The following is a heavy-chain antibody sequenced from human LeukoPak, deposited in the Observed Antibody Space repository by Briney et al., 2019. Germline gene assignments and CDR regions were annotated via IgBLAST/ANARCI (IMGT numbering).Heavy chain of an antibody. Sequence: GGSLRLSCAASGFTVSTNYMSWVRQAPGKGLEWVSVLYTGGNTYYTDSVKGRFTISRDSSKNTLYLQMNSLRAEDTAVYYCARGVAVAGNDYWGQGTLVTVSS. J-gene: IGHJ4*02. D-gene: IGHD6-19*01. CDR3: ARGVAVAGNDY. V-gene: IGHV3-66*01. CDR2: LYTGGNT. CDR1: GFTVSTNY.